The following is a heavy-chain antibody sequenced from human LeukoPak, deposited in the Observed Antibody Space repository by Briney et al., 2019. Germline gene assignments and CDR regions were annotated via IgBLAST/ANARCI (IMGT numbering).Heavy chain of an antibody. Sequence: SETLSLTCAVYGGSFSGYYWSWIRQPPGKGPEWSGEINHSGSTNYNPSLKSRVTISVDTSKNQFSLKLSSVTAADTAVYYCARGGRRRYYYYYMDVWGKGTTVTVSS. CDR1: GGSFSGYY. CDR3: ARGGRRRYYYYYMDV. CDR2: INHSGST. D-gene: IGHD1-26*01. J-gene: IGHJ6*03. V-gene: IGHV4-34*01.